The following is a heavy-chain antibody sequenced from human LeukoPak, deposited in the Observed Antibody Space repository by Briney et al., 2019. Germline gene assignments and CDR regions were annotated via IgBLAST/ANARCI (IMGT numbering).Heavy chain of an antibody. D-gene: IGHD3-22*01. CDR2: ISGSGGST. CDR1: GFTFSSYA. Sequence: QPGGSLRLSCAASGFTFSSYAMSWVRQAPGKGLEWVSAISGSGGSTYYADSVKGRFTISRDNSKNTLYLQMNSLRAEDTAVYYCAKDPGDSGGYYLRGRNYWGQGTLVTVSS. CDR3: AKDPGDSGGYYLRGRNY. V-gene: IGHV3-23*01. J-gene: IGHJ4*02.